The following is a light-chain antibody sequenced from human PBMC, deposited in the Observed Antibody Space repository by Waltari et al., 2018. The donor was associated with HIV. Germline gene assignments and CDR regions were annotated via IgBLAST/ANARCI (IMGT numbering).Light chain of an antibody. CDR2: EVV. V-gene: IGLV2-8*01. CDR1: TSDVGGYDH. Sequence: QSALTQPPSASGSPGQSVTISCIGTTSDVGGYDHVSWYQQHPGKAPKILLYEVVKRPSGVPYRFSGSKSGNTASLTVSGLQADDEADYYCISYAGVANRWVFGGGTKLTVL. CDR3: ISYAGVANRWV. J-gene: IGLJ3*02.